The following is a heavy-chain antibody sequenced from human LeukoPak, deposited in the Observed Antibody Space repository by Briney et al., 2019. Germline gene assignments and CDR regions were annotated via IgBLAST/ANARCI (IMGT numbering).Heavy chain of an antibody. CDR1: GFTFSGSA. J-gene: IGHJ6*02. CDR3: TRLGLLGQAPYYGMDV. CDR2: IRSKANSYAT. V-gene: IGHV3-73*01. Sequence: GGSLRLSCAASGFTFSGSAMHWVRQASGKGLEWVGRIRSKANSYATAYAASVKGRFTISRDDSKNTAYLQMNSLKTEDTAVYYCTRLGLLGQAPYYGMDVWGQGTTVTVSS.